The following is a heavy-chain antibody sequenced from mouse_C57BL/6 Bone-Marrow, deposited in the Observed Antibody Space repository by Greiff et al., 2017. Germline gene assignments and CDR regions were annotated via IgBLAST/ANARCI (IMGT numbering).Heavy chain of an antibody. CDR2: IYPGSGST. D-gene: IGHD1-2*01. CDR3: ARERALRPYYFDY. CDR1: GYTFTSYW. J-gene: IGHJ2*01. Sequence: QVQLQQPGAELVKPGASVKLSCKASGYTFTSYWMHWVKQRPGRGLEWIGDIYPGSGSTNYNEKFKSKATLTVDTSSSTAYMQLSSLTSEDSAVYYCARERALRPYYFDYWGQGTTLTVSS. V-gene: IGHV1-55*01.